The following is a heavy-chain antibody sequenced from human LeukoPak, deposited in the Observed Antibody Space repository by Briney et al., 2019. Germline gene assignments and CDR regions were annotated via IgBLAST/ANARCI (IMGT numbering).Heavy chain of an antibody. D-gene: IGHD6-19*01. CDR2: IFHSGST. CDR3: ARGEAVAGTHDY. J-gene: IGHJ4*02. CDR1: GASITSSNW. V-gene: IGHV4-4*02. Sequence: SGTLSLTCAVSGASITSSNWWGWVRQPPGKGLQWIGEIFHSGSTNSNPSLKSRVTISVDTSKNQFSLKLSSVTAADTAVYYCARGEAVAGTHDYWGQGTLVTVSS.